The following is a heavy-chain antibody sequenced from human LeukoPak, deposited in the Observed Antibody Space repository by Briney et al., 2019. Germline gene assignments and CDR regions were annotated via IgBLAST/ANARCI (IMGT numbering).Heavy chain of an antibody. Sequence: ASVKVSCKASGGTFSSYAISWVRQAPGQGLEWMGRIIPILGIANYAQKFRGRVTITADKSTSTAYMELSSLRSEDTAVYYCARRAGSGSYYYYGMDVWGQGTTVTVSS. CDR1: GGTFSSYA. CDR2: IIPILGIA. D-gene: IGHD3-22*01. J-gene: IGHJ6*02. CDR3: ARRAGSGSYYYYGMDV. V-gene: IGHV1-69*04.